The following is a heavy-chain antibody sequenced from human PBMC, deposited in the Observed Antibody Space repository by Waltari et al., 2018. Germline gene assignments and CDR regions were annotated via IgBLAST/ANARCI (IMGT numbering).Heavy chain of an antibody. Sequence: QLLESGGRLVQPGGSLRLSCVASGFTFSRYAMSWARQAPGKGLEWLSVISDSGDSTIYTDSVKGRFTNYRDNSKNLVYLQMNSLRVEDTAVYYGAKGDWLDDWGQGTLVTVSP. J-gene: IGHJ4*02. V-gene: IGHV3-23*01. D-gene: IGHD2-21*01. CDR2: ISDSGDST. CDR1: GFTFSRYA. CDR3: AKGDWLDD.